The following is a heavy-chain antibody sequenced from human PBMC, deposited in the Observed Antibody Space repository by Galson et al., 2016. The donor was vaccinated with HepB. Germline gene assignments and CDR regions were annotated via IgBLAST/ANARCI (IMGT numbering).Heavy chain of an antibody. D-gene: IGHD1-7*01. CDR2: ISGSGSNT. CDR1: GFTFSSYA. CDR3: ARIIKTGTTSHFDY. Sequence: SLRLSCAASGFTFSSYAISWVRQAPGKGLEWVSAISGSGSNTYYADSVKGRFAISRDNSKNTLYLQMNSLRAEDTAVCYCARIIKTGTTSHFDYWGQGTLVTVSS. J-gene: IGHJ4*02. V-gene: IGHV3-23*01.